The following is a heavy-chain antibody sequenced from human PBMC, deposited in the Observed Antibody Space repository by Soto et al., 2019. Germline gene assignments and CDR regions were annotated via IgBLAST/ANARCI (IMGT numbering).Heavy chain of an antibody. Sequence: PSETLSLTCTVSGGSISSSRYYWGWIRQPPGKGLEWIGSIYYSGSTYYNPSLKSRVTISVDTSKNQFSLKLSSVTAADTAVYYCARQRSAAGIGVPFDYWGQGTLVTVSS. CDR3: ARQRSAAGIGVPFDY. D-gene: IGHD6-13*01. CDR1: GGSISSSRYY. J-gene: IGHJ4*02. V-gene: IGHV4-39*01. CDR2: IYYSGST.